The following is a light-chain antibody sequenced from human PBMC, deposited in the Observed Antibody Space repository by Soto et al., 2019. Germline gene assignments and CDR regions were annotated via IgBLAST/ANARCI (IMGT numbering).Light chain of an antibody. CDR2: GAS. V-gene: IGKV3-15*01. CDR1: QSVSSN. Sequence: IVMTQSPATLSVSPGERATLSCRASQSVSSNLAWYQQKPGQAPRLLIYGASTRATGIPARFSGSGSGTDFTLTISSLQSEDFAVYYCQQYNNWPLTFGGGTKV. J-gene: IGKJ4*01. CDR3: QQYNNWPLT.